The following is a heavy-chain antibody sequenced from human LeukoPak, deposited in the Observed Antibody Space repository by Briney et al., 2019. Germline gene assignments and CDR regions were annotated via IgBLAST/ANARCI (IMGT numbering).Heavy chain of an antibody. J-gene: IGHJ4*02. CDR3: ARYCGGGSCFDY. D-gene: IGHD2-15*01. Sequence: GGSLPVSCAASGFPFSSRWMSWVRQAPGKGLEWVANIKADGREKYYVDSVKGRFTVSRDNAKNSLYLQMNSLRAEDTGLYYCARYCGGGSCFDYWGRGALV. CDR1: GFPFSSRW. CDR2: IKADGREK. V-gene: IGHV3-7*04.